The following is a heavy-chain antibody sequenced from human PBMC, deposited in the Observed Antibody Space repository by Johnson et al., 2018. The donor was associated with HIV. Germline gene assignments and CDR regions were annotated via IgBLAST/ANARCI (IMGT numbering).Heavy chain of an antibody. CDR2: ISSDGRNK. CDR1: GFTFSSYA. CDR3: AREGALLLWFGASPFDI. J-gene: IGHJ3*02. V-gene: IGHV3-30-3*01. D-gene: IGHD3-10*01. Sequence: QVQLVESGGGLEQPGGSLRLSCAASGFTFSSYAMHWVRQAPGKGLEWVAVISSDGRNKDYADSVKGRFTISRDNAKNTLYLQRNSRRAEDTAVYSCAREGALLLWFGASPFDIWGQGTMVTVSS.